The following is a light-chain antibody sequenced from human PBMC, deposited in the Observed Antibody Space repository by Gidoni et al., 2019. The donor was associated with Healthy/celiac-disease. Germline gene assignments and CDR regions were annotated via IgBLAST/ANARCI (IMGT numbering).Light chain of an antibody. J-gene: IGKJ1*01. V-gene: IGKV3-20*01. CDR1: QSVSSSY. CDR2: GAS. Sequence: EIVLTQSPGTLSLFPGARATLSCRASQSVSSSYLAWYQPKPGQAPRLLIYGASSRATGIPDRFIGSGSGTVFTLTISRLEPEDFAVYYCQQYGSSPWTFXQXTKVEIK. CDR3: QQYGSSPWT.